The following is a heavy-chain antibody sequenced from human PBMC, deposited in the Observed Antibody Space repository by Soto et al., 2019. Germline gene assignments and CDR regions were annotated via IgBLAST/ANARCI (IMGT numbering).Heavy chain of an antibody. CDR1: GGTFSSYA. CDR2: IIPIFGTA. V-gene: IGHV1-69*12. Sequence: QVQLVQSGAEVKKPGSSVKVSCKASGGTFSSYAISWVRQAPGQGLEWMGGIIPIFGTANYAQKFQGRVTITADESTSPAYMELSSLRSEDTAVYYCARVFSRGGDRLCYYGMDVWGQGTTVTVSS. J-gene: IGHJ6*02. CDR3: ARVFSRGGDRLCYYGMDV. D-gene: IGHD2-21*02.